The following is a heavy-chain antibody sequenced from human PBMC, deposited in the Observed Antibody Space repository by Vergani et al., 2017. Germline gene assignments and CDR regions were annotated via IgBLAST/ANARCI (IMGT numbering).Heavy chain of an antibody. CDR1: GFTFSSYA. Sequence: EVQLLESGGGLVQPGGSLRLSCAASGFTFSSYAMSWVRQAPGKGLEWVSAISGSGCSTYYADSVEGRFTISRDNSQNTLYLQMNSLRAEDTAVYYCAKFIGGSYWGWGQGTLVTVSS. CDR2: ISGSGCST. CDR3: AKFIGGSYWG. J-gene: IGHJ4*02. V-gene: IGHV3-23*01. D-gene: IGHD1-26*01.